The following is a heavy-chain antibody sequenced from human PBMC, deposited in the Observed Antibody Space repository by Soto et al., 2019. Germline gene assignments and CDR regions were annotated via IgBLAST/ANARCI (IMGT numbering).Heavy chain of an antibody. CDR1: RDTFRTYD. J-gene: IGHJ4*02. V-gene: IGHV1-8*01. CDR2: MNPNSGNT. Sequence: QVQLVQSGAEVKKPGASVKVSCKASRDTFRTYDINWVRQATGQGLEWMGWMNPNSGNTGYAQNFQGRVTMARDAYISTAYMELSSLXSEXTAXYXXXXXXPXXXIVLDWGQGTLVTVSS. CDR3: XXXXPXXXIVLD. D-gene: IGHD2-15*01.